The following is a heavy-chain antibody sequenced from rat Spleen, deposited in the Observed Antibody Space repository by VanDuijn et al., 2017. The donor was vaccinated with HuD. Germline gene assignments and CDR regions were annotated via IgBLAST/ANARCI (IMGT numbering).Heavy chain of an antibody. CDR1: GFTFSDYY. D-gene: IGHD1-12*02. J-gene: IGHJ4*01. V-gene: IGHV5-22*01. CDR3: ARVGRSYYDGSYYSGFVMDA. CDR2: ISSEGRSS. Sequence: EVQLVESGGGLVQPGRSLKLSCAASGFTFSDYYMAWVRQAPAKGLEWVATISSEGRSSYYRDSVKGRFTISRDSAKSTLYLQMNSLRSEDTATYYCARVGRSYYDGSYYSGFVMDAWGQGASVTVSS.